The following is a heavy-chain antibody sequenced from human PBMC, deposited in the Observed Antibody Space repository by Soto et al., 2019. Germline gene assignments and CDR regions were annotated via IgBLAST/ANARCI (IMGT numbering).Heavy chain of an antibody. CDR3: ARGGGYCTPTSCAIDS. V-gene: IGHV3-23*01. J-gene: IGHJ4*02. D-gene: IGHD2-8*01. CDR1: RFSFSSYE. Sequence: EVQLLESGGGLVQPGGSLRLSCVASRFSFSSYEMSWVRQAAGKGLEWVSRVSLTGDRTNYAGSVKGRFTVSRDNFKNTLYLEMDRLRPEETAIYYCARGGGYCTPTSCAIDSWGRGTPVTVSS. CDR2: VSLTGDRT.